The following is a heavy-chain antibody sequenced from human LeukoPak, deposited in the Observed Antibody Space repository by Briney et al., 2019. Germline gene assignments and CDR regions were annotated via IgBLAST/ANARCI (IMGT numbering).Heavy chain of an antibody. Sequence: PSQTLSLTCTVSGGSISSGSYYWSWIRQPAGKGLEWIGRIYTSGSTNYNPSLKRRVTISVDTSKNQISLKLSSVTAADTAVYYCARGSSGWYGLLDYWGQGTLVTVSS. CDR3: ARGSSGWYGLLDY. CDR1: GGSISSGSYY. D-gene: IGHD6-19*01. CDR2: IYTSGST. V-gene: IGHV4-61*02. J-gene: IGHJ4*02.